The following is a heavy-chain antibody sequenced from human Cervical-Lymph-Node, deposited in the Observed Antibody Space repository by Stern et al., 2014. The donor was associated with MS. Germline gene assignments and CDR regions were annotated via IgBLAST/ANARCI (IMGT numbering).Heavy chain of an antibody. CDR3: ASRWSGTYYGQNWFDP. CDR1: GDSITSGGHY. V-gene: IGHV4-31*03. J-gene: IGHJ5*02. Sequence: VQLEESGPGLVKPSQTLSLTCIVSGDSITSGGHYWSWIRQHPGKGLEWIGYIYNSGATFYNPSLKGRLTISLNTSKNQFSLQLSSVTAADTAIYYCASRWSGTYYGQNWFDPWGQGILVTVST. D-gene: IGHD3-10*01. CDR2: IYNSGAT.